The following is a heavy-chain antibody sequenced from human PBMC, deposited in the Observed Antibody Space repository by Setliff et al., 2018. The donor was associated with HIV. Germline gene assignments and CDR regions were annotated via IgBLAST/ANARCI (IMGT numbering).Heavy chain of an antibody. CDR3: AKDWKVWFGELSQDYYYGMDV. D-gene: IGHD3-10*01. CDR2: IIPVLNIA. J-gene: IGHJ6*02. V-gene: IGHV1-69*10. Sequence: ASVKVSCKASGGTFSSYAISWVRQAPGQGLEWMGGIIPVLNIANYAQKFQGRVTITADESTSTAYMELSSLRAEDTAVYYCAKDWKVWFGELSQDYYYGMDVWGQGTTVTVSS. CDR1: GGTFSSYA.